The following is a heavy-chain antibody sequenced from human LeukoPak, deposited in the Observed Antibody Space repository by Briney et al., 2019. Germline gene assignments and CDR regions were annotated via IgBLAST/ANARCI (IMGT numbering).Heavy chain of an antibody. CDR1: GFTFSGYS. J-gene: IGHJ4*02. CDR3: ARVPVKQQLAKVDY. CDR2: ISSSSSYI. Sequence: GGSLRLSCAASGFTFSGYSMNWVRQAPGKGLEWVSSISSSSSYIYYADSMKGRFTISRDNAKNSLYLQMNSLRAEDTAVYYCARVPVKQQLAKVDYWGQGTLVTVSS. D-gene: IGHD6-13*01. V-gene: IGHV3-21*01.